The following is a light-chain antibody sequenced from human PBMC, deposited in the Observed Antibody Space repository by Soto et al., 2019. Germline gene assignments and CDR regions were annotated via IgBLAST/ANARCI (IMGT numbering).Light chain of an antibody. CDR1: QRVSRN. CDR3: QQRSNGLIT. Sequence: EIVMTQSPATLSVSPGERATLSCRASQRVSRNLAWYQQKPGQAPRLLIYDASNRATGIPARFSGSGSGTDFTLTISSLEPEDFAVYYCQQRSNGLITFGQGT. V-gene: IGKV3-11*01. CDR2: DAS. J-gene: IGKJ5*01.